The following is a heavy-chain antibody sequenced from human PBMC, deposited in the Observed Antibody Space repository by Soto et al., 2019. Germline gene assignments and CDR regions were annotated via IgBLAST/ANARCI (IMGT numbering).Heavy chain of an antibody. CDR3: ARPLTADYWYFDL. D-gene: IGHD1-20*01. V-gene: IGHV5-51*01. CDR2: IYPGDSDT. CDR1: GYSFTSYW. J-gene: IGHJ2*01. Sequence: ESQTISCKVSGYSFTSYWYILVRTLPGKGLEWMGIIYPGDSDTRYSPSFQGQVTISADKSISTAYLQWSSLKASDTAMYYCARPLTADYWYFDLWGRGTLVNVS.